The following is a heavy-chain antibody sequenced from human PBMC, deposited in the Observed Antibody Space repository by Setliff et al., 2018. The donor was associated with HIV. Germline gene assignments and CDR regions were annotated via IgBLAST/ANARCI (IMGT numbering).Heavy chain of an antibody. J-gene: IGHJ3*02. CDR1: GFTFVNHD. V-gene: IGHV3-13*01. Sequence: GGSLGLSCAASGFTFVNHDIEWVRQAPGKGLEWVSHIGTAGDTYYLDSVKGRFTISREDARNSGYLQMNSLRDDDTAVYFCARTAYYRDSSGYYSVAFDMWGPGTMVTVSS. CDR2: IGTAGDT. CDR3: ARTAYYRDSSGYYSVAFDM. D-gene: IGHD3-22*01.